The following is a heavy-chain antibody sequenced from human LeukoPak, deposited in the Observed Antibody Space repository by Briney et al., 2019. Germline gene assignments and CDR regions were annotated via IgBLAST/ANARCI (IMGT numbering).Heavy chain of an antibody. CDR2: INWNGGST. CDR1: GYTFDDYG. D-gene: IGHD5-24*01. CDR3: VRLGRDGYTYGGAY. Sequence: GGSLRLSCAGSGYTFDDYGMRWVRQAPGKGLEWVAGINWNGGSTGYAASVKGRCTISRDNAKNALYLEMNSLRAEDTAFYYCVRLGRDGYTYGGAYWGQGTLVTVSS. V-gene: IGHV3-20*04. J-gene: IGHJ1*01.